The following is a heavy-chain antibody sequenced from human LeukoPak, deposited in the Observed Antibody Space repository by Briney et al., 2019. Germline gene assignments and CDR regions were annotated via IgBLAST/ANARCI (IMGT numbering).Heavy chain of an antibody. CDR2: IYYSGST. CDR1: GASISSSSYY. Sequence: SETLSLTCTVSGASISSSSYYWVWIRQPPGKGLEWIGSIYYSGSTYYNPSLKSRVTISVDTSKNQFSLKLSSVTAADTAVYYCARRGSMTGPPPLWGQGTLVTVSS. V-gene: IGHV4-39*07. CDR3: ARRGSMTGPPPL. J-gene: IGHJ4*02. D-gene: IGHD6-6*01.